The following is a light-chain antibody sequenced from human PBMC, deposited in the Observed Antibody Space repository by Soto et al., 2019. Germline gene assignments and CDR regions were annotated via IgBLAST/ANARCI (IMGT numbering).Light chain of an antibody. Sequence: QSVLTQPPSVSAAPGQMVTISCSGSSSNIGNNSVSWCQQLPGTAPKLLIYGTSNRPSGVPDRFSGSKSGTSASLAITGLQAEDEAHYFCQSYDFTLGAFWVFGGGTQLTVL. V-gene: IGLV1-40*01. J-gene: IGLJ3*02. CDR3: QSYDFTLGAFWV. CDR2: GTS. CDR1: SSNIGNNS.